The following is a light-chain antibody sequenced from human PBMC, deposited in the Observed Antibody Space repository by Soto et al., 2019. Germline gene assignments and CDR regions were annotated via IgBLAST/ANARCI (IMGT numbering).Light chain of an antibody. CDR1: QSVGSN. Sequence: EIVMTQSPATLSVSPGERATLSCRASQSVGSNLAWYQQKPGQAPRLLIYGASTRATGIPARFSGSGSGTEFTLTIRSLQSEDFAIDFCQQYNNLPPDRTFGQGTKVEIK. V-gene: IGKV3-15*01. CDR3: QQYNNLPPDRT. J-gene: IGKJ1*01. CDR2: GAS.